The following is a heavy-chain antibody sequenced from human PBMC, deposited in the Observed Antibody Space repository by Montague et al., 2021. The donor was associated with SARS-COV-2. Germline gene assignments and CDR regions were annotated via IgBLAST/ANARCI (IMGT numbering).Heavy chain of an antibody. J-gene: IGHJ6*02. CDR2: IFRSGAT. V-gene: IGHV4-59*01. D-gene: IGHD3-10*01. CDR1: GDSISDYY. CDR3: ARTSRGSRYFYGVDV. Sequence: SETRSLTCTVSGDSISDYYWSWIRQLPGMGLEWIGYIFRSGATNYNPPLKSRVIISLDTSKSQFSLRLSSVTAADTAIYYCARTSRGSRYFYGVDVWGQGTTVTVSS.